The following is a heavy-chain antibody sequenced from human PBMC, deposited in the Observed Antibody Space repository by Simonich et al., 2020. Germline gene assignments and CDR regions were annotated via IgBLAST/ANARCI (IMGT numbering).Heavy chain of an antibody. J-gene: IGHJ4*02. V-gene: IGHV3-73*02. Sequence: EVQLVESGGGLVQPGGSLKLSCAASGFTFCGSAMHWGRQASGKRLEWVGRIRSKANSDATAYAASVKGRFTISRDDSKNTAYLQMNSLKTEDTAVYYCTPGDYWGQGTLVTVSS. CDR3: TPGDY. CDR1: GFTFCGSA. CDR2: IRSKANSDAT.